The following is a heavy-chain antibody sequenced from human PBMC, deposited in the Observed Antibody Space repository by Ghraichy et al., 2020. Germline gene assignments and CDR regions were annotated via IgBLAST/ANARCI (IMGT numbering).Heavy chain of an antibody. J-gene: IGHJ6*02. CDR1: EFVFSTYA. CDR2: IWYDGGQQ. D-gene: IGHD5-18*01. CDR3: ARDRSRYSYGTYYYYGMDV. Sequence: GESLNISCEASEFVFSTYAMHWVRQAPGKGLEWLSIIWYDGGQQYYADSVRGRFTISRDNSKNTLYLQMSSLRAEDTAVYYCARDRSRYSYGTYYYYGMDVWGQGTTVTVSS. V-gene: IGHV3-33*01.